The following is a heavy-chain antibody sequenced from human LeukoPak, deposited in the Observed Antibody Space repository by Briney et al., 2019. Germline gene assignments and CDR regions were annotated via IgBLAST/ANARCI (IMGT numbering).Heavy chain of an antibody. V-gene: IGHV4-34*01. D-gene: IGHD1-26*01. CDR2: INHSGST. J-gene: IGHJ4*02. CDR3: ARVGWGVFDY. CDR1: GGSFSNYY. Sequence: SETLSLTCAVYGGSFSNYYWSWIRQPPGKGLEWIGEINHSGSTNYNPSLKSRVAISVDTSKNQFSLKLSSVTAADTAVYYCARVGWGVFDYWGQGTLVTVSS.